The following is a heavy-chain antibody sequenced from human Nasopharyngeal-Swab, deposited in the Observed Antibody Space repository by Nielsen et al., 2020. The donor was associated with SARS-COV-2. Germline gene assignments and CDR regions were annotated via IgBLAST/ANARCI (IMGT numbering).Heavy chain of an antibody. CDR1: GFTFSSYG. D-gene: IGHD6-19*01. Sequence: GGSLRLSCAASGFTFSSYGMHWVRQAPGKGLEGVAVIWYDGSNKYYADSVKGRFTISRDNSKNTLYLQMNSLRAEDTAVYYCAREEAGYSSGWNNWFDPWGQGTLVTVSS. CDR2: IWYDGSNK. J-gene: IGHJ5*02. CDR3: AREEAGYSSGWNNWFDP. V-gene: IGHV3-33*08.